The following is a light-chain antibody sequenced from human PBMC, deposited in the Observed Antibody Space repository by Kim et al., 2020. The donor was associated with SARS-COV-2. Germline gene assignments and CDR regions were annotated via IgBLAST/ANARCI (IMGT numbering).Light chain of an antibody. V-gene: IGKV1-39*01. J-gene: IGKJ4*01. CDR2: AAS. CDR3: QQSYSTLLT. CDR1: QSISSY. Sequence: AAVGDRVTITCRASQSISSYLNWYQQKPGKAPKLLIYAASSLQSGVPSRFSGSGSGTDFTLTISSLQPEDFATYYCQQSYSTLLTFGGGTKVDIK.